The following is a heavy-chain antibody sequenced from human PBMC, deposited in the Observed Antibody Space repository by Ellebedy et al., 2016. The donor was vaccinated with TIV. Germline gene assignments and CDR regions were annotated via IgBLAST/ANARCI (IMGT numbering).Heavy chain of an antibody. Sequence: AASVKVSCKASGGTFSSYAISWVRQAPGQGLEWMGGIIPIFGTANYAQKFQGRVTITADESTSTAYMELSSLRSEDTAVYYCARRRRDYGAENWFDPWGQGTLVTVSS. J-gene: IGHJ5*02. CDR3: ARRRRDYGAENWFDP. CDR1: GGTFSSYA. V-gene: IGHV1-69*13. CDR2: IIPIFGTA. D-gene: IGHD4-17*01.